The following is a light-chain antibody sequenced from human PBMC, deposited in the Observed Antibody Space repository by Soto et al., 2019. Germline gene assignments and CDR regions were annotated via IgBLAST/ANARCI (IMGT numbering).Light chain of an antibody. V-gene: IGLV1-44*01. Sequence: QAVVTQPPSASGTPGQRVTISCSGSSSNIGSNTVNWYQQLPGTAPTLLIYSNNQRPSGVPDRFSGSKSGTSASLAISGLQSEDEADYYCAAWDDSLIGVFGGGTKLTVL. CDR2: SNN. CDR1: SSNIGSNT. J-gene: IGLJ2*01. CDR3: AAWDDSLIGV.